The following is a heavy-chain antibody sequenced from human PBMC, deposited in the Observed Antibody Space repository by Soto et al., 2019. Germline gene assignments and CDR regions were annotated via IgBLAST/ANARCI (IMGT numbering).Heavy chain of an antibody. Sequence: PGESLKISCKGSGYSFTSYWISWVRQMPGKGLEWMGRIDPSDSYTNYSPSFQGHVTISADKSISTDYLQWSSLKASETAMYYCARLIRTTHYDTVEGMDVWGQGTTVTVSS. V-gene: IGHV5-10-1*01. CDR2: IDPSDSYT. D-gene: IGHD3-9*01. CDR1: GYSFTSYW. CDR3: ARLIRTTHYDTVEGMDV. J-gene: IGHJ6*02.